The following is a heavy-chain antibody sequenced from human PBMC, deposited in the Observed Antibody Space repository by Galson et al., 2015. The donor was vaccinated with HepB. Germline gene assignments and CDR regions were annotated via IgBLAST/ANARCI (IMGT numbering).Heavy chain of an antibody. Sequence: SLRLSCAASGFTFSSYWMHWVRQAPGKGLVWVSRINSDGSSTSYADSVKGRFTISRDNAKNTLYLQMNSLRAEDTAVYYCARDSIAVAGFDYWGQGTLVTVSS. CDR3: ARDSIAVAGFDY. J-gene: IGHJ4*02. CDR2: INSDGSST. CDR1: GFTFSSYW. D-gene: IGHD6-19*01. V-gene: IGHV3-74*01.